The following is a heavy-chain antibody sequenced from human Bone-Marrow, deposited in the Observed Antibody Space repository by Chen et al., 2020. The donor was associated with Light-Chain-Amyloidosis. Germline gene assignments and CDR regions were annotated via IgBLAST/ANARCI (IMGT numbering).Heavy chain of an antibody. CDR2: MNSAGSGT. CDR1: GVTLSTYW. J-gene: IGHJ4*02. V-gene: IGHV3-74*01. D-gene: IGHD2-15*01. Sequence: EVQLEESGGDVVYPGGSLSFSGAASGVTLSTYWMHWVLQAPGKGLVWVARMNSAGSGTSYADSVKGRFIISRDNSKNTLYLQMNSLRAEDTAVYYCARAYCSGDSCPNSLGYWGQGTLVTVSS. CDR3: ARAYCSGDSCPNSLGY.